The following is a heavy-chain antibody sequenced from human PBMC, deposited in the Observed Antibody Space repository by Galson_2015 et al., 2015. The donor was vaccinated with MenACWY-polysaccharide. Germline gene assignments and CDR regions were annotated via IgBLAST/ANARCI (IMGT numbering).Heavy chain of an antibody. D-gene: IGHD2-2*02. J-gene: IGHJ4*02. Sequence: QSGAEVTKPGESLKISCKGSGYSYTSYWIGWVRQMPEKGMEWMGMIYPSDSDTRYSPSFQGQVTISADKSISTAYLQWSSLRASDTAIYYCVRHLYADFWCQGTLGTVSS. CDR1: GYSYTSYW. CDR3: VRHLYADF. CDR2: IYPSDSDT. V-gene: IGHV5-51*01.